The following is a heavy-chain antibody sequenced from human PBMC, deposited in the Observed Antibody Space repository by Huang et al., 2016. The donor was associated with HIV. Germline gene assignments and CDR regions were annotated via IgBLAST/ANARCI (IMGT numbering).Heavy chain of an antibody. CDR1: GGSITSSSYY. J-gene: IGHJ3*02. V-gene: IGHV4-39*01. D-gene: IGHD3-22*01. CDR2: IYYSGST. CDR3: ARHFSYYDSSGYTPWDAFDI. Sequence: GGSITSSSYYWGWIRQPPGKGLEWVGSIYYSGSTDYNPSLKSRVTVSVDTAKNQFSLKLSSVTAADTAVYYCARHFSYYDSSGYTPWDAFDIWGQGTMVTVSS.